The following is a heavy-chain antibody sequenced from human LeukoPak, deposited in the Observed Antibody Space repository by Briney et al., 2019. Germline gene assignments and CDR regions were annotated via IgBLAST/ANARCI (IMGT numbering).Heavy chain of an antibody. Sequence: GGSLRLSCAASGFSFSSYAMSWVRQAPGKGLEWVSAISGSGGSTYYADSVKGRFIISRDNSKNTLYLQMNSLRAEDTAVYYCAKTIRRWFGELRQGWFDPWGQGTLVTVSS. D-gene: IGHD3-10*01. CDR1: GFSFSSYA. J-gene: IGHJ5*02. CDR3: AKTIRRWFGELRQGWFDP. V-gene: IGHV3-23*01. CDR2: ISGSGGST.